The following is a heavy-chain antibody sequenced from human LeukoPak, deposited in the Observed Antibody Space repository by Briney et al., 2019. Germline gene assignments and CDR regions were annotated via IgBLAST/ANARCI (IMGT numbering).Heavy chain of an antibody. V-gene: IGHV4-59*08. Sequence: SETLSLTCTVSGGSINISYWSWIRQPPGKGLEWIGFIYYGGSINYNPSLKSRVTISVDSSKTQVSLKLSSVTAVDTAVYYCARGNDYWGQGTLVTVSS. CDR1: GGSINISY. J-gene: IGHJ4*02. CDR2: IYYGGSI. CDR3: ARGNDY.